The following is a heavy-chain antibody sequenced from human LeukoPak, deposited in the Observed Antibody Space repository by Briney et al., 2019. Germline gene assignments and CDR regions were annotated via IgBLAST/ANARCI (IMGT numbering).Heavy chain of an antibody. D-gene: IGHD1-14*01. J-gene: IGHJ4*02. CDR1: GFTFSSYS. V-gene: IGHV3-48*04. Sequence: GGSLRLSCAASGFTFSSYSMNWVRQAPGKGLEWVSYISSSTIYYADSVKGRFTISRDNAKNPLYLQMNSLRAEDTAVYYCARERTGYQLTDYWGQGTLVTVSS. CDR2: ISSSTI. CDR3: ARERTGYQLTDY.